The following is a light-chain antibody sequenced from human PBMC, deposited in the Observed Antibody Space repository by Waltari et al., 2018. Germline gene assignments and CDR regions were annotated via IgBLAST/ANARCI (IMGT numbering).Light chain of an antibody. CDR1: QSISSY. CDR3: QQSYTTPRT. V-gene: IGKV1-39*01. CDR2: AAS. J-gene: IGKJ4*01. Sequence: DIRMTQSPSSLSASVGDRVTITCRASQSISSYLSWFQQKPGTAPKLLIYAASSLQSGVPSRFSGSGSGTDFTLTISSLQPEDFATDYCQQSYTTPRTFGGGTKVEIK.